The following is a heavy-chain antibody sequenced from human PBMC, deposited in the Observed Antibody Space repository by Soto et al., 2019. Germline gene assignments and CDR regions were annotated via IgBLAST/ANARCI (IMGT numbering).Heavy chain of an antibody. V-gene: IGHV3-23*01. D-gene: IGHD6-6*01. CDR3: AKDPLPREQLVGSYNWFDP. CDR2: ISGSGGST. Sequence: LRLSCAASGFTFSSYAMSWVRQAPGRGLEWVSAISGSGGSTYYADSVKGRFTISRDNSKNTLYLQMNSLRAEDTAVYYCAKDPLPREQLVGSYNWFDPWGQGTLVTVSS. CDR1: GFTFSSYA. J-gene: IGHJ5*02.